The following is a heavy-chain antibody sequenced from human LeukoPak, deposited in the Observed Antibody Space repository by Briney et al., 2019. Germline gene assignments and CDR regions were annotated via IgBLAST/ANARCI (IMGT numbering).Heavy chain of an antibody. V-gene: IGHV3-9*01. CDR3: AKDKGQNYFDY. CDR1: GFPFSTYS. CDR2: ISWNSGSI. J-gene: IGHJ4*02. Sequence: GGSLRLSCEASGFPFSTYSMNWVRQAPGKGLEWVSGISWNSGSIGYADSVKGRFTIPRDNAKNSLCLQMNSLRAEDTALYYCAKDKGQNYFDYWGQGTLVTVSS.